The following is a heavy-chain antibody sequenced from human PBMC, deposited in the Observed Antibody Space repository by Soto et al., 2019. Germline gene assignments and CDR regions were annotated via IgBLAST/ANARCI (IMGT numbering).Heavy chain of an antibody. CDR1: GGSFSGYY. Sequence: PSETLSLTCAVHGGSFSGYYWDWIRQHPGKGLEWIGDVNHGGTSNYNPSLKSRVTISVDTSKNQFSLKLSSVTAADTAVYYCARIAVSGTRFDYWGQGILVTVSS. CDR2: VNHGGTS. V-gene: IGHV4-34*09. D-gene: IGHD6-19*01. J-gene: IGHJ4*02. CDR3: ARIAVSGTRFDY.